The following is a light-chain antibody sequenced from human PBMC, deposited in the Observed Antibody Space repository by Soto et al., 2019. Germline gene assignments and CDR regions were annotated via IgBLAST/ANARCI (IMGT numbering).Light chain of an antibody. J-gene: IGKJ1*01. CDR2: GAS. CDR1: QSVYNNY. Sequence: EVVLTQSPGTLSLSPGETATLSCRTSQSVYNNYLAWYQHKPDQAPRLLIHGASSRTADVPDRFSASGSGTDFTLTIRRLEREDFAVYYCQQFPFSMWTFGQGTRVEV. V-gene: IGKV3-20*01. CDR3: QQFPFSMWT.